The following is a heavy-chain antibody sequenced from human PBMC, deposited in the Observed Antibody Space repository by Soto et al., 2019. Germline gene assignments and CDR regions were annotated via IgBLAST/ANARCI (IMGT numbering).Heavy chain of an antibody. D-gene: IGHD3-16*01. Sequence: QVQLVESGGGVVQPGRSLRVSCAASGFTFSSHGMHWVRQAPGKGLEWVAVIWYDGSNKYYGESVKGRFIISRDNSKNTVDLQMNSLIAEDTAIYYCARWGPDKVLDYWGQGTLVTVSS. CDR3: ARWGPDKVLDY. V-gene: IGHV3-33*01. J-gene: IGHJ4*02. CDR2: IWYDGSNK. CDR1: GFTFSSHG.